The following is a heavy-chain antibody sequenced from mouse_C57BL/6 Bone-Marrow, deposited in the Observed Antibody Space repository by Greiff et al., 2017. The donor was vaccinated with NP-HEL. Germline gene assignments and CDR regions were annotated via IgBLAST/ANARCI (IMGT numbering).Heavy chain of an antibody. J-gene: IGHJ2*01. V-gene: IGHV1-22*01. CDR3: AITTVVAYYFDY. Sequence: EVKLQQSGPELVKPGASVKMSCKASGYTFTDYNMHWVKQSHGKSLEWIGYINPNNGGTSYNQKFKGKATLTVNKSSSTAYMELRSLTSEDSAVYYCAITTVVAYYFDYWGQGTTLTVSS. CDR1: GYTFTDYN. CDR2: INPNNGGT. D-gene: IGHD1-1*01.